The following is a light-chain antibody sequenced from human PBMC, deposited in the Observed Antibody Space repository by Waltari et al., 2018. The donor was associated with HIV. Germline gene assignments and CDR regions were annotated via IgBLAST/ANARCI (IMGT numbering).Light chain of an antibody. CDR3: CSYAGSYTHVV. J-gene: IGLJ2*01. V-gene: IGLV1-47*01. CDR2: RNN. CDR1: SSNIGSNF. Sequence: QSVLTQPPSASGTPGQRVTISCSGSSSNIGSNFVYWYQQLPGTAPKLLIYRNNQRPSGVPDRFSGSKSGNTASLTISGLRAEDEADYYCCSYAGSYTHVVFGGGTKLTVL.